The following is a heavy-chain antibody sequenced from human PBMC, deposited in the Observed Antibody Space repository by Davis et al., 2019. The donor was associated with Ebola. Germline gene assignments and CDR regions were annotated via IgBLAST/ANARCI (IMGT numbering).Heavy chain of an antibody. CDR3: ARVGTDCSGGSCYSGGSSWFDP. CDR1: GFTVSSNY. V-gene: IGHV3-66*01. D-gene: IGHD2-15*01. CDR2: IYSGGST. J-gene: IGHJ5*02. Sequence: PGGSLRLSCAASGFTVSSNYMSWVRQAPGKGLEWVSVIYSGGSTYYADSVKGRFTISRDNSKNTLYLQMNSLRAEDTAVYYCARVGTDCSGGSCYSGGSSWFDPWGQGTLVTVSS.